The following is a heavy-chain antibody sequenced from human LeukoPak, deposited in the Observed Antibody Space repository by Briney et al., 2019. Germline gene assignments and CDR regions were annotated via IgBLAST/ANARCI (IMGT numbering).Heavy chain of an antibody. D-gene: IGHD1-20*01. J-gene: IGHJ1*01. CDR1: GFIFSSYS. V-gene: IGHV3-21*01. CDR2: ISSSSSYI. Sequence: GGSLTLSCAASGFIFSSYSMNWVRQAPGKGLEWVSSISSSSSYIYYADSVKGRFTISRDNAKNSLYLQMSSLRAEDTAVYYCARGIITGTTLGGKHWGQGTLVTVSS. CDR3: ARGIITGTTLGGKH.